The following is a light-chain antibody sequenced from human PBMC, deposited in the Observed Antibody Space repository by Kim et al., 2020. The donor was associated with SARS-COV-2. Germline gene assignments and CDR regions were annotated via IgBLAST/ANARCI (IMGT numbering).Light chain of an antibody. V-gene: IGLV2-23*02. CDR1: GSDVGNYNL. CDR2: EVV. Sequence: QSALTQPASVSGSPGQSITISCTGTGSDVGNYNLVSWYQNHPGEAPKLLVYEVVKRAFGISNRFSGSKSGNTASLTISGLQADDEGDYYCCSYAGDNTLRFGGGTKVTVL. CDR3: CSYAGDNTLR. J-gene: IGLJ2*01.